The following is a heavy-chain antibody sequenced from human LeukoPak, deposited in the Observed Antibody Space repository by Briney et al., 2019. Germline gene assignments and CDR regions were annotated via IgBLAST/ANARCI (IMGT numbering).Heavy chain of an antibody. J-gene: IGHJ6*03. CDR3: AKSMMIAGCYKDV. CDR2: INANSGGT. V-gene: IGHV1-2*02. Sequence: GASVKVSCKASGYTFTGYYMHWVRQAPGQGLEWMGWINANSGGTNYAQKFQGRVTMTRDTSISTAYMELSRLSSDDTAVYYCAKSMMIAGCYKDVWGKGTTVTMSS. CDR1: GYTFTGYY. D-gene: IGHD3-22*01.